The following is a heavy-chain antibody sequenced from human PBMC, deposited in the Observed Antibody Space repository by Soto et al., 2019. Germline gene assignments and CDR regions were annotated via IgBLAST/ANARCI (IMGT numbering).Heavy chain of an antibody. V-gene: IGHV4-30-2*01. CDR3: ARGPPFGR. D-gene: IGHD3-3*01. CDR1: GGSISSSGYS. CDR2: IYHSGST. J-gene: IGHJ4*02. Sequence: SETLSLTCAVSGGSISSSGYSWSWIRQPPGKGLEWIGYIYHSGSTYYNPSLKSRVTISVDRSKNQFSLKLSSVTAADTAVYYCARGPPFGRWVQGTLVTVSS.